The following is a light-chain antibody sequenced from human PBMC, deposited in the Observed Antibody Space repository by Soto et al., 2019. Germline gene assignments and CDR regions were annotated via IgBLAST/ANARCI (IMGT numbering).Light chain of an antibody. CDR3: QAWDTKV. Sequence: SYELTQSPAVSVAPGKTASITCGGDNMGSRSVHWYQQKPGQAPALVIYYDSDRPSGLPERFSGSNSGNTATLTISRVEAGDEADYYCQAWDTKVFGGGTKLTVL. CDR2: YDS. CDR1: NMGSRS. V-gene: IGLV3-21*04. J-gene: IGLJ3*02.